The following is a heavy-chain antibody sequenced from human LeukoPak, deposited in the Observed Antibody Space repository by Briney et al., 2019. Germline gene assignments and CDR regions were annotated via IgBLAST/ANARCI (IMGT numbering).Heavy chain of an antibody. CDR1: GFNFKTAW. CDR2: IKSESDRGTP. CDR3: ALPSDYHLDD. V-gene: IGHV3-15*01. D-gene: IGHD3-10*01. J-gene: IGHJ4*02. Sequence: GGSLRLSCEASGFNFKTAWMTWVRQAPGQGLEWVARIKSESDRGTPEYGAPVKGRFTISRDESTDTLFLQMNSLQTGDTAVYYCALPSDYHLDDWGQGTLVTVSS.